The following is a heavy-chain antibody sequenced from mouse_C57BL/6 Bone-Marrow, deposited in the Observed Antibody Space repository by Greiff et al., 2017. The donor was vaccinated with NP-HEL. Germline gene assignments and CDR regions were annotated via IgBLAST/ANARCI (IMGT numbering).Heavy chain of an antibody. J-gene: IGHJ2*01. CDR3: ARITTVVADYFDY. CDR2: IYPGDGDT. CDR1: GYAFSSSW. V-gene: IGHV1-82*01. Sequence: VQRVESGPELVKPGASVKISCKASGYAFSSSWMNWVKQRPGKGLEWIGRIYPGDGDTNYNGKFKGKATLTADKSSSTAYMQLSSLTSEDSAVYFCARITTVVADYFDYWGQGTTLTVSS. D-gene: IGHD1-1*01.